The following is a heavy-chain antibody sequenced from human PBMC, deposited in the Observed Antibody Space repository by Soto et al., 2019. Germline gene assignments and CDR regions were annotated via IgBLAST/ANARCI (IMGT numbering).Heavy chain of an antibody. Sequence: GGSLRLSCAASGFTFSSYAMSWVRQAPGKGLEWVSAISGSGGSTYYADSVKGRFTISRDNSKNTLYLQMNSLRAEDMAVYYCAKDSKRSWLRFLEWLLPKDYWGQGTLVTVSS. D-gene: IGHD3-3*01. J-gene: IGHJ4*02. CDR2: ISGSGGST. CDR3: AKDSKRSWLRFLEWLLPKDY. V-gene: IGHV3-23*01. CDR1: GFTFSSYA.